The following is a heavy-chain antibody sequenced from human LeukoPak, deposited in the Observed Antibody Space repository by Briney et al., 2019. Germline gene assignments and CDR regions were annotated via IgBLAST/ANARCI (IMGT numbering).Heavy chain of an antibody. D-gene: IGHD3-10*02. CDR3: AKDLRSGNYYYYYMDV. CDR1: RFTFSTYG. V-gene: IGHV3-30*02. CDR2: IRYDGSNK. J-gene: IGHJ6*03. Sequence: GSLRLSCATSRFTFSTYGMHWVRQAPGKGLEWVAFIRYDGSNKYYADSVKGRFTISRDNSQNTLYLQMNSLRAEDTALYFCAKDLRSGNYYYYYMDVWGKGTTVTVSS.